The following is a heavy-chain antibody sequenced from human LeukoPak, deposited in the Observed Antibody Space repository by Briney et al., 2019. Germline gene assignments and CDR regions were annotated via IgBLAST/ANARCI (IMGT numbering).Heavy chain of an antibody. CDR1: GFTFSSYS. J-gene: IGHJ5*02. CDR2: ISSSSSYI. D-gene: IGHD2-2*01. CDR3: ARDSPQRRGSAGA. Sequence: GGSLGLSCAASGFTFSSYSMNWVRQAPGKGLEWVSSISSSSSYIYYADSVKGRFTISRDNAKNSLYLQMNSLRAEDTAVYYCARDSPQRRGSAGAWGQGTLVTVSS. V-gene: IGHV3-21*01.